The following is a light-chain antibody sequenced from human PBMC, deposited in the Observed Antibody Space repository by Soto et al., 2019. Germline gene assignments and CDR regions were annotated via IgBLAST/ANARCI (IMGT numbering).Light chain of an antibody. CDR3: QQYGSSPIT. V-gene: IGKV3-20*01. CDR2: GAS. J-gene: IGKJ5*01. CDR1: QSVSSSY. Sequence: EIVLTQSPGTLSLSPGERATLSCRASQSVSSSYLAWYQQKPGQAPRLLIYGASSRATGIPDRFSGTKSGTDFTLTIRRLEPEDAAVYYCQQYGSSPITSGQGTRLEIK.